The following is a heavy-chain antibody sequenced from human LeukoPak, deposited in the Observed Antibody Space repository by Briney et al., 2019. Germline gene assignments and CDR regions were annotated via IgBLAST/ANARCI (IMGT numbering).Heavy chain of an antibody. Sequence: GGSLRLSCAASGFTFSSYAMNWVRQAPGKGLEWVSYISSSSTIYYADSVKGRFTISRDNAKNSLYLQMNSLRAEDTAVYYCARGSTYYDSSGQVPFDYWGQGTLVTVSS. D-gene: IGHD3-22*01. CDR1: GFTFSSYA. CDR2: ISSSSTI. CDR3: ARGSTYYDSSGQVPFDY. J-gene: IGHJ4*02. V-gene: IGHV3-48*01.